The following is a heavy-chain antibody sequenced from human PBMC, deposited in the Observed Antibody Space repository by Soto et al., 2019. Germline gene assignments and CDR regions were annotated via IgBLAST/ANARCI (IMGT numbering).Heavy chain of an antibody. D-gene: IGHD2-2*01. CDR2: ISAYNGNT. CDR3: ASTVEYCSSTSCSDFNY. Sequence: QVQLVQSGAEVKKPGASVKVSCKASGYTFTSYGISWVRQAPGQGLEWMGWISAYNGNTNYAQKLQGRVTMTTDTTTSTAYMERRSLRSDDTAVYYCASTVEYCSSTSCSDFNYWGQGTLVTVSS. J-gene: IGHJ4*02. CDR1: GYTFTSYG. V-gene: IGHV1-18*01.